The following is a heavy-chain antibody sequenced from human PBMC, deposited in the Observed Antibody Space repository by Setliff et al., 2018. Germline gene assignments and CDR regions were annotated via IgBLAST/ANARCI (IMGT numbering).Heavy chain of an antibody. V-gene: IGHV4-4*02. D-gene: IGHD2-21*01. CDR1: GGSITSTNW. CDR2: IYRSGGT. CDR3: ASDGGEGASSAFY. J-gene: IGHJ4*02. Sequence: LSLTCAVSGGSITSTNWWTWVRQPPGKGLEWIGEIYRSGGTNYNPSLKSRVTMSVDKSNNQFSLKLTSVTAADTAVYYCASDGGEGASSAFYWGQGTQVTVSS.